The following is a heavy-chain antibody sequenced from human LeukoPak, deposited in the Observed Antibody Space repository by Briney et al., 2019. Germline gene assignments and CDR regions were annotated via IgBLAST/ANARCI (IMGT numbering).Heavy chain of an antibody. CDR3: ARENRFVLRSLGVVIRFDP. V-gene: IGHV1-69*05. Sequence: SVKVSCKASGGTFSSYGISWVRQAPGQGLEWMGGIIPIFGTANYAQKFQGRVAITTDESTSTAYMELSSLRSEDTAVYYCARENRFVLRSLGVVIRFDPWGQGTLVTVSS. D-gene: IGHD3-3*01. CDR2: IIPIFGTA. CDR1: GGTFSSYG. J-gene: IGHJ5*02.